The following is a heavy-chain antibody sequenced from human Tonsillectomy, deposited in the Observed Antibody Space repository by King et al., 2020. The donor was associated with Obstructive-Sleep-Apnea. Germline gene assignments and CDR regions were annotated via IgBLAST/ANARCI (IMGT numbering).Heavy chain of an antibody. V-gene: IGHV2-5*02. J-gene: IGHJ6*02. CDR2: IYWDDDK. CDR1: GFSLRTSGVG. D-gene: IGHD5-12*01. CDR3: AHTPPPTATIYDYGMDV. Sequence: TLKESGPTLVKPTQTLTLTCTFSGFSLRTSGVGVGWIRQPPGKALEWLALIYWDDDKGYSPFLKSRLTITKDTSKNQVVLTMTNVDPVDTATYCCAHTPPPTATIYDYGMDVWGQGTTVTVSS.